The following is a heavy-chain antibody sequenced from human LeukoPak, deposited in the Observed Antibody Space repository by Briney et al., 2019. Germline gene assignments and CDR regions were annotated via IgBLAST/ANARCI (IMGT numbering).Heavy chain of an antibody. D-gene: IGHD3-10*01. Sequence: PSETLSLTCTVTGGSISSYYWSWIRQPAGKGLDWIGRIYTSGSTNYNPSLKSRVTMSVDTSKNQFSLKLSSVTAADTAVYYCARGVITMVRGVIGYYYYYMDVWGKGATVTVSS. CDR3: ARGVITMVRGVIGYYYYYMDV. CDR1: GGSISSYY. V-gene: IGHV4-4*07. CDR2: IYTSGST. J-gene: IGHJ6*03.